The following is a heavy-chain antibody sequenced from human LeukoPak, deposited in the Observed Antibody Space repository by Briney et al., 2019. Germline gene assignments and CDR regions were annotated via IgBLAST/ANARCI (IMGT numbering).Heavy chain of an antibody. CDR1: GYTFTSYY. D-gene: IGHD3-3*01. CDR2: INPSGGST. J-gene: IGHJ4*02. CDR3: ARLNFWSGYYLPLYDY. Sequence: GASVKVSCKASGYTFTSYYMHWVRQAPGQGLEWMGIINPSGGSTSYAQKFQGRVTMTRDMSTSTVYMELSSLRSEDTAVYYCARLNFWSGYYLPLYDYWGQGTLVTVSS. V-gene: IGHV1-46*01.